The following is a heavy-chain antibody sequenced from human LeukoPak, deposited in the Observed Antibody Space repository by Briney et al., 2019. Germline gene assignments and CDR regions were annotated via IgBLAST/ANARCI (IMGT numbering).Heavy chain of an antibody. D-gene: IGHD2-2*01. CDR1: GFTFSSYA. CDR2: ISSSSSYI. Sequence: PGGSLRLSCAASGFTFSSYAMSWVRQAPGKGLEWVSSISSSSSYIYYADSVKGRFTISRDNAKNSLYLQMNSLRAEDTAVYYCARDFADIVVVPAAIYWGQGTLVTVSS. CDR3: ARDFADIVVVPAAIY. J-gene: IGHJ4*02. V-gene: IGHV3-21*01.